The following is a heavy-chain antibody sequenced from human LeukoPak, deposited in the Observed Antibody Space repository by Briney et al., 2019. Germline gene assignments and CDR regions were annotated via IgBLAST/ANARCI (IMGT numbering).Heavy chain of an antibody. CDR1: GFTFSSYA. Sequence: GGSLRLSCAASGFTFSSYAMHWVRQAPGKGLEWVAVISYDGSNKYYADSVKGRFTISRDNSKNTLYLQMNSLRAEDTAVYYCARDSGAGFGRGFKGQGSSSDYWGQGTLVTVSS. CDR3: ARDSGAGFGRGFKGQGSSSDY. CDR2: ISYDGSNK. J-gene: IGHJ4*02. D-gene: IGHD6-19*01. V-gene: IGHV3-30-3*01.